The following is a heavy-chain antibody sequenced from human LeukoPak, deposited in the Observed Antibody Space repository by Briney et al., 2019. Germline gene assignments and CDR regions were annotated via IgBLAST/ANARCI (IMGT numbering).Heavy chain of an antibody. V-gene: IGHV4-34*01. D-gene: IGHD1-26*01. CDR1: GGSFSGYY. J-gene: IGHJ6*03. Sequence: SETLSLTCAVYGGSFSGYYWSWIRQPPGKGLEWIGEINHSGSTNYNPSLKSRVTISVDTSKNQFSLKLSSVTAADTAVYYCATRPWVYYYYYMDVWGKGTTVTISS. CDR2: INHSGST. CDR3: ATRPWVYYYYYMDV.